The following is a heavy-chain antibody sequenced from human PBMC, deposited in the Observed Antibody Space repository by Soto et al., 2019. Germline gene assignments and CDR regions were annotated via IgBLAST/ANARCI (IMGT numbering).Heavy chain of an antibody. V-gene: IGHV1-18*04. CDR3: ARSGSVAAYYYHGLDV. D-gene: IGHD6-25*01. J-gene: IGHJ6*02. CDR1: GYPFTTYG. Sequence: QVQLVQSGAEVKKPGSSVKVSCKTSGYPFTTYGFSWVRQATGQGLEWMGWIGTYNGNTNYAQNLQGRVTMTTDTSTSTAYMELRSLTSDDTAVYYCARSGSVAAYYYHGLDVWGQGTTVTVSS. CDR2: IGTYNGNT.